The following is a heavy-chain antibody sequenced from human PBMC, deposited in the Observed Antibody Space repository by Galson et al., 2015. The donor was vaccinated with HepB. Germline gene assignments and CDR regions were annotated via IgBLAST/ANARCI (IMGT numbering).Heavy chain of an antibody. CDR1: GFTFSSYG. Sequence: SLRLSCAASGFTFSSYGMHWVRQAPGKGLEWVAVISYDGSNKYYADSVKGRFTISRDNSKNTLYLQMNSLRAEDTAVYYCAKVGLVVAGKALRYYYYGMDVWGQGTTVTVSS. CDR3: AKVGLVVAGKALRYYYYGMDV. V-gene: IGHV3-30*18. J-gene: IGHJ6*02. CDR2: ISYDGSNK. D-gene: IGHD6-19*01.